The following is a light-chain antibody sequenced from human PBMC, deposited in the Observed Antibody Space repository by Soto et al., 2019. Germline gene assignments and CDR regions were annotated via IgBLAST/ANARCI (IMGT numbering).Light chain of an antibody. J-gene: IGLJ1*01. CDR3: AAWDDSLNGYV. Sequence: QSVLTQSPSVSEAPRQRVTISCFGSSSNIGNNAVNWYQQLPGKAPKLLMYYNDLLPSGVSDRFSGSKFGTSASLAISGLQSEDEAEYYCAAWDDSLNGYVFGTATKLTVL. CDR2: YND. CDR1: SSNIGNNA. V-gene: IGLV1-36*01.